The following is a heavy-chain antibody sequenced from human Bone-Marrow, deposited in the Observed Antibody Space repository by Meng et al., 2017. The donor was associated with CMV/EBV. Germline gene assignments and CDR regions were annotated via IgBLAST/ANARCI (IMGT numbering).Heavy chain of an antibody. CDR3: GRASGVFCSSANCYRSGTDV. CDR1: GGSMKRNTYY. J-gene: IGHJ6*02. CDR2: MYYSGRN. D-gene: IGHD2-2*02. Sequence: SETLSLTCTVSGGSMKRNTYYWGWIRQPPGKGLEWIGSMYYSGRNHYNPSLKRRVSIFGDSSKNHLSLNLRSVTGADTAVYYCGRASGVFCSSANCYRSGTDVWGPGTTVTVSS. V-gene: IGHV4-39*07.